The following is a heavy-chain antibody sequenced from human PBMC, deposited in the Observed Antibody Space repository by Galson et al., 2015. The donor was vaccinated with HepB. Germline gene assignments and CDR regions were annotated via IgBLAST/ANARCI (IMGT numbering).Heavy chain of an antibody. V-gene: IGHV3-48*03. CDR3: ARECMITFGGVIVRNYGMDV. J-gene: IGHJ6*02. Sequence: SLRLSCAASGFTFSRYEMNWVRQAPGKGLEWVSYISSSGSTIYYADSVKGRFTISRDNAMNSLYLQMNSLRAEDTAVYYCARECMITFGGVIVRNYGMDVWGQGTTVTVSS. CDR1: GFTFSRYE. CDR2: ISSSGSTI. D-gene: IGHD3-16*02.